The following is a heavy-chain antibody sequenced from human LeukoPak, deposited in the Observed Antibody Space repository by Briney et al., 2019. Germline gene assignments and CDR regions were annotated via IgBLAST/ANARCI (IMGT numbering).Heavy chain of an antibody. Sequence: GGSLRLSCAASGFTFSSYGMQWFRQAPAKGLEWLAAISNDGSNKYYADSVKGRFTISRDNSKNTLYLQMNSLRAEDTAVYYCAKVDIVATIDAGRLVDYWGQGTLVTVSS. CDR2: ISNDGSNK. CDR3: AKVDIVATIDAGRLVDY. D-gene: IGHD5-12*01. J-gene: IGHJ4*02. CDR1: GFTFSSYG. V-gene: IGHV3-30*18.